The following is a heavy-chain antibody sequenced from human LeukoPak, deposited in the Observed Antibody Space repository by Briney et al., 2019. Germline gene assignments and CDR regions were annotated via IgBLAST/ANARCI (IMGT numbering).Heavy chain of an antibody. V-gene: IGHV3-7*01. J-gene: IGHJ4*02. CDR3: ARDRWGYSYGGD. CDR2: IKQDGSEK. D-gene: IGHD5-18*01. CDR1: GFTFSSYS. Sequence: GGSLRLSCAASGFTFSSYSMSWVRQAPGKRLEWAANIKQDGSEKYYVDSVKGRFTISRDNAKNSLYLQLNSLRAEDTAVYYCARDRWGYSYGGDWGQGTLVTVSS.